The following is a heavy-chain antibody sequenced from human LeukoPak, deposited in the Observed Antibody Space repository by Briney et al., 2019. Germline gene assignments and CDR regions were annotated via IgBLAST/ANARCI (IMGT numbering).Heavy chain of an antibody. J-gene: IGHJ6*03. Sequence: ASVKVSCKASGYTFTSYGISWVRQAPGQGLEWMGWISAYNGNTNYAQKLQGRVTMTTDTSTSTAYMELRSLRSDDTAVYYCARTTYYYDSSGYYRSDYYYYYMDVWGKGTTVTISS. CDR1: GYTFTSYG. D-gene: IGHD3-22*01. CDR2: ISAYNGNT. V-gene: IGHV1-18*01. CDR3: ARTTYYYDSSGYYRSDYYYYYMDV.